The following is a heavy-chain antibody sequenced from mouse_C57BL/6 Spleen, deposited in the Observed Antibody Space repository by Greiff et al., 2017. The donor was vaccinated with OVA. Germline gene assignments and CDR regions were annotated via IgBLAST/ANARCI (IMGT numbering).Heavy chain of an antibody. CDR3: ARSDYYGSSSFDY. V-gene: IGHV1-82*01. D-gene: IGHD1-1*01. CDR2: IYPGDGDT. Sequence: QVQLQQSGPELVKPGASVKISCKASGYAFSSSWMNWVKQRPGKGLEWIGRIYPGDGDTNYNGKLKGKATLTSDKSSSTAYLQLSSLTSEDSSVYFCARSDYYGSSSFDYWGQGTTLTVSS. J-gene: IGHJ2*01. CDR1: GYAFSSSW.